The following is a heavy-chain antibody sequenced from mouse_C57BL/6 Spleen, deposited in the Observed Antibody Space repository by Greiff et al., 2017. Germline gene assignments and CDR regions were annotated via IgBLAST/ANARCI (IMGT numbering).Heavy chain of an antibody. Sequence: QVQLQQPGAELVRPGSSVKLSCKASGYTFTSYWMHWVKQRPIQGLEWIGNIDPSDSETHYNQQFKDKATLTVDKASSTAYMQLSILTSEDSAVYYCARSGYGNYLAVDYWGQGTAVTVSS. V-gene: IGHV1-52*01. CDR1: GYTFTSYW. CDR2: IDPSDSET. CDR3: ARSGYGNYLAVDY. D-gene: IGHD2-10*02. J-gene: IGHJ4*01.